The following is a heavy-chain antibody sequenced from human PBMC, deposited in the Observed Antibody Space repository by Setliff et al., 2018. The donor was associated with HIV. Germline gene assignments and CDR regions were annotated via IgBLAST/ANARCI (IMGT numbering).Heavy chain of an antibody. Sequence: SVKVSCKASGGSFNILGFTWVRQAPGQELEWVGGIIPVVDAPIYAQRFQGRVVITADKSTGTAYMQLSSLKFEDTDVYYCATRPPGVHGFSIWGQGTMVTVSS. V-gene: IGHV1-69*06. CDR3: ATRPPGVHGFSI. J-gene: IGHJ3*02. CDR1: GGSFNILG. D-gene: IGHD3-10*01. CDR2: IIPVVDAP.